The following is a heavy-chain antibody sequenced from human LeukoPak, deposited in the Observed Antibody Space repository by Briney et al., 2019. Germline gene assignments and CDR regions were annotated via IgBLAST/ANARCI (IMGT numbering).Heavy chain of an antibody. CDR1: GDSIIGYY. CDR2: IYYTGNT. J-gene: IGHJ3*02. Sequence: SETLSLTCSVSGDSIIGYYWGWLRQPPGKGLEWIGNIYYTGNTYYNSSLKSRVTISLDTSKNQFSLKVISVTAADTAAYYCTKSDGYGLIRICGRGTMVTVSS. D-gene: IGHD3-10*01. V-gene: IGHV4-39*07. CDR3: TKSDGYGLIRI.